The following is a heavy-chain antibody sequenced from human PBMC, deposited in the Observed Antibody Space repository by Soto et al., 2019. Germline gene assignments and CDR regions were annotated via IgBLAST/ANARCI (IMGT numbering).Heavy chain of an antibody. V-gene: IGHV3-30-3*01. CDR3: ARDSGVTTPDY. Sequence: LRLSCAASGFAFRSYDMNWVRQAPGKGLEWVAVISYDGSNKYYADSVKGRFTISRDNSKNTLYLQMNTLRGEDTAVYYCARDSGVTTPDYWGQGTLVTVSS. D-gene: IGHD3-10*01. J-gene: IGHJ4*02. CDR2: ISYDGSNK. CDR1: GFAFRSYD.